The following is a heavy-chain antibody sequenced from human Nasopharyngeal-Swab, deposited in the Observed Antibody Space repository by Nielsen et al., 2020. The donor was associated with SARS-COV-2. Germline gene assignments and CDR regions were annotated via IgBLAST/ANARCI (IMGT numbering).Heavy chain of an antibody. D-gene: IGHD2-15*01. J-gene: IGHJ4*02. CDR2: VYYAGGT. CDR3: ARMDAATDF. V-gene: IGHV4-59*08. Sequence: RQAPGKGLEWVGYVYYAGGTSYNPFLKSRVTISLDTSKKQFSLRLTSVTPADTAIYYCARMDAATDFWGQGTLVTVSS.